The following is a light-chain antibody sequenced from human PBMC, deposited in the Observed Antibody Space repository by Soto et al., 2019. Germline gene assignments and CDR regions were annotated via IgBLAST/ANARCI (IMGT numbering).Light chain of an antibody. CDR2: GNS. J-gene: IGLJ3*02. Sequence: QSVLTQPPSVSGAPGQRVTISCTGGSSNIGAGYDVHWYRQFPGTAPKLLVYGNSNRPSGISDRFSASKSGSSGSLAITGLQAEDEADYYCQSYDTSLRAWVFGGGTKLTVL. CDR1: SSNIGAGYD. CDR3: QSYDTSLRAWV. V-gene: IGLV1-40*01.